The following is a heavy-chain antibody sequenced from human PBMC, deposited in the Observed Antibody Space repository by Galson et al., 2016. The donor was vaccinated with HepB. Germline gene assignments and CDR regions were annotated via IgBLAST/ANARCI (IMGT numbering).Heavy chain of an antibody. Sequence: SETLSLTCTVSGGSISSHYWSWIRQPPGKGLDWIGNIHYSGSTNYNPSLRSRVTISVDTYKNQFSLKLSSVSAADTAVYYCARGVLFWGQGTLVTVSS. D-gene: IGHD2/OR15-2a*01. CDR3: ARGVLF. V-gene: IGHV4-59*11. CDR1: GGSISSHY. CDR2: IHYSGST. J-gene: IGHJ4*02.